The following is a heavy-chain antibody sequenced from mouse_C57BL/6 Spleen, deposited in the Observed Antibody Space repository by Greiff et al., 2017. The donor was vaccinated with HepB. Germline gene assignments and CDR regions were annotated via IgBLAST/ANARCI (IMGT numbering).Heavy chain of an antibody. CDR3: AREGPNWSFAY. CDR1: GYSITSGYD. Sequence: EVQGVESGPGMVKPSQSLSLTCTVTGYSITSGYDWHWIRHFPGNKLEWMGYISYSGSTNYNPSLKSRISITHDTSKNHFLLKLNSVTTEDTATYYCAREGPNWSFAYWGQGTLVTVSA. V-gene: IGHV3-1*01. D-gene: IGHD4-1*01. CDR2: ISYSGST. J-gene: IGHJ3*01.